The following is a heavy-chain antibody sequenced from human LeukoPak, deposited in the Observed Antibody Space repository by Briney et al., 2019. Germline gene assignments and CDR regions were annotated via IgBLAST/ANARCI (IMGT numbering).Heavy chain of an antibody. CDR1: GGTFRSYA. Sequence: SSVKVSCKASGGTFRSYAISWVRQAPGQGLEGMGGIIPIFGTANYAQKFHGRVTITADKSTSTAYMELSSLRSEDTAVYYCARDSVQGGDYWGQGTLVTVSS. CDR3: ARDSVQGGDY. D-gene: IGHD6-19*01. V-gene: IGHV1-69*06. CDR2: IIPIFGTA. J-gene: IGHJ4*02.